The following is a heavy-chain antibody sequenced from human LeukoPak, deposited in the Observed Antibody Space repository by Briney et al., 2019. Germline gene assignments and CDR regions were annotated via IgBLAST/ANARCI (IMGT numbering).Heavy chain of an antibody. Sequence: GESLKISCKGSGYSLTSYWISWVRQMPGKGLEWMGRIDPSDSYTNYSPSFQGHVTISADKSISTAYLQWSSLKASDTAMYYCARRLRSSRAYYGMDVWGQGTTVTVSS. CDR2: IDPSDSYT. V-gene: IGHV5-10-1*01. D-gene: IGHD6-6*01. CDR1: GYSLTSYW. CDR3: ARRLRSSRAYYGMDV. J-gene: IGHJ6*02.